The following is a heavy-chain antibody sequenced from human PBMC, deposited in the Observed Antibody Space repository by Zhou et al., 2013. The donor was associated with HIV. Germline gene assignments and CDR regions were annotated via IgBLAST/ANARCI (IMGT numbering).Heavy chain of an antibody. CDR3: ARAIAVAGTGRYFDY. V-gene: IGHV1-2*02. CDR2: INPNSGGT. CDR1: GYTFTGYY. Sequence: QVQLVQSGAEVKKPGASVKVSCKASGYTFTGYYMHWVRQAPGQGLEWMGWINPNSGGTNYAQKFQGRVTITADESTSTAYMELSSLRSEDTAVYYCARAIAVAGTGRYFDYWGQGTLVTVSS. D-gene: IGHD6-19*01. J-gene: IGHJ4*02.